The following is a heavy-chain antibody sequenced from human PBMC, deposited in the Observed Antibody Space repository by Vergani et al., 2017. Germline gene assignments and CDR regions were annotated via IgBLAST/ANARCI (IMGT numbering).Heavy chain of an antibody. Sequence: QVQLQESGPGLVKPSETLSLTCTVSGGSISSYYWSWIRQPPGKGLEWIGYIYYSGSTNYNPSLKSRVTISVDTSKNQFSLKLSSVTAADTAVYYCARGDNWNKFDYWGQGTLVTVSS. CDR2: IYYSGST. D-gene: IGHD1/OR15-1a*01. V-gene: IGHV4-59*01. CDR3: ARGDNWNKFDY. CDR1: GGSISSYY. J-gene: IGHJ4*02.